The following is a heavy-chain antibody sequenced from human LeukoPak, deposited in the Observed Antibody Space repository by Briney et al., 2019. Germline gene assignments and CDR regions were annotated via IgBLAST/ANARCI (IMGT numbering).Heavy chain of an antibody. D-gene: IGHD3-10*01. V-gene: IGHV4-34*01. CDR3: ARRYCYGSGGFDP. J-gene: IGHJ5*02. CDR1: GGSFSGYY. CDR2: INHSGST. Sequence: TSETLSLTCAVYGGSFSGYYWSWIRQPPGKGLEWIGEINHSGSTNYNPSLKSRVTISVDTSKNQFSLKLSSVTAADTAVYYCARRYCYGSGGFDPWGQGTLVTVSS.